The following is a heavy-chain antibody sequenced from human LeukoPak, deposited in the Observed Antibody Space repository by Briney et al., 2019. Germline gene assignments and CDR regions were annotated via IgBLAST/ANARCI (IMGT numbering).Heavy chain of an antibody. Sequence: SQTLSLTCTVSGGSISSGGYYWSWIRRHPGKGLEWIGYIYYSGSTYYNPSLKSRVTISVDTSKNQFSLKLSSVTAADTAVYYCARGGQWLYDSSGYYYSPLFDYWGQGTLVTVSS. J-gene: IGHJ4*02. CDR1: GGSISSGGYY. V-gene: IGHV4-31*03. CDR3: ARGGQWLYDSSGYYYSPLFDY. CDR2: IYYSGST. D-gene: IGHD3-22*01.